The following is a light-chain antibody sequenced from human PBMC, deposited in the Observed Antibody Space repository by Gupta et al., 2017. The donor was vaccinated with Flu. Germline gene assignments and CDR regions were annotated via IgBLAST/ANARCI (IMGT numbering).Light chain of an antibody. CDR1: QNIRSY. CDR3: QQSVSPPYT. CDR2: ATS. J-gene: IGKJ2*01. Sequence: DIQLTQSPSSLSGSVGDRVTITCRTSQNIRSYLNWYQQKSGTAPKVLVFATSSLQSEVPSRFSDSGSGTDFTLSISSLQPDDFATYYCQQSVSPPYTFGQGTRLEIK. V-gene: IGKV1-39*01.